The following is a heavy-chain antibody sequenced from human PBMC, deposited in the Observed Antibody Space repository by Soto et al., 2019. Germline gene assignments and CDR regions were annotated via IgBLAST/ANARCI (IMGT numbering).Heavy chain of an antibody. Sequence: VWSLRLSCAASGFSFTNFAMSWVRQAPGKGLEWVAGIGASGDITWYADSVKGRLSISRDNSKNTLYLQLNSLRFEDTAVYYCAKDDFTDRGDDQFDYWGPGTLVTVPS. J-gene: IGHJ4*02. CDR1: GFSFTNFA. CDR3: AKDDFTDRGDDQFDY. V-gene: IGHV3-23*01. D-gene: IGHD2-21*02. CDR2: IGASGDIT.